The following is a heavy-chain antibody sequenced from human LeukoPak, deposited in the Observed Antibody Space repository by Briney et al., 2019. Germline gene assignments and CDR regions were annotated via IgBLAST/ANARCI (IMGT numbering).Heavy chain of an antibody. CDR3: ARTLVVVMYYGMDV. CDR2: MWDDGTNE. D-gene: IGHD3-22*01. V-gene: IGHV3-33*01. CDR1: GFNFGIYG. J-gene: IGHJ6*02. Sequence: AGGSLRLSCTASGFNFGIYGMHWVRQAPGKGLEWVAVMWDDGTNEYYVESVKGRFTISRDNGKRTLYLQMNSLRVEDTAVYYCARTLVVVMYYGMDVWGQGTTVTVSS.